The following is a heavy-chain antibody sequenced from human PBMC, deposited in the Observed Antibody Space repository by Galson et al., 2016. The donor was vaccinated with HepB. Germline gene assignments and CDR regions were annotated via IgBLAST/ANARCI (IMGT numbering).Heavy chain of an antibody. Sequence: SVKVSCKASGYTFTNYYVHWVRQAPGQGLEWMGIINPSGGSTSYAQKFQDRVTMTKDTSTSTVYMELSSLRSEDTAVYYCARDKYYGRGPLDFWGQGTLVTVSS. V-gene: IGHV1-46*01. CDR3: ARDKYYGRGPLDF. CDR2: INPSGGST. J-gene: IGHJ4*02. D-gene: IGHD2/OR15-2a*01. CDR1: GYTFTNYY.